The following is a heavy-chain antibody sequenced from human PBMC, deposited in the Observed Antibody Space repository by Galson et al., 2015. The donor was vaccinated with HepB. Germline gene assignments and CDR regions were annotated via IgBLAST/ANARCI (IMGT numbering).Heavy chain of an antibody. CDR1: GFTFSSYA. CDR3: AKAVTITGGSFDL. D-gene: IGHD5-24*01. CDR2: ITGSGSNI. Sequence: SLRLSCAASGFTFSSYAMSWVRQAPGKGLEWVSAITGSGSNIYYAASVKGRFTVSRDNSKNTQYLQMNSLRAEDTAVYYCAKAVTITGGSFDLWGQGTMVTVSS. V-gene: IGHV3-23*01. J-gene: IGHJ3*01.